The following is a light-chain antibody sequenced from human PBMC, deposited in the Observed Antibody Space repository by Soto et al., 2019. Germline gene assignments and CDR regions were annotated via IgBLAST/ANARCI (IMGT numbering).Light chain of an antibody. CDR3: QQFRGLWT. Sequence: EIVLTQSPGTLSLSPGERATLSCRASQSVSNTYLAWYQQKPGQAPRLLIYGASSRATGIPDRFSGSGSGTDFTLTISRLEPEDFAVYYCQQFRGLWTSGPGTKVEIK. J-gene: IGKJ1*01. V-gene: IGKV3-20*01. CDR2: GAS. CDR1: QSVSNTY.